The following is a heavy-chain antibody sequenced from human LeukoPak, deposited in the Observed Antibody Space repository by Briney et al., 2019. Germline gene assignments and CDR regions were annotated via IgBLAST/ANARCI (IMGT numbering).Heavy chain of an antibody. J-gene: IGHJ4*02. CDR1: GYTFTSYY. V-gene: IGHV1-46*01. CDR2: INPSSGST. Sequence: ASVKVSCKASGYTFTSYYMHWVRQAPGQGLEWMGIINPSSGSTSYAQMFQGRVTMTRDTSTSTVYMELSSLRSEDTAVYYCARGGYSNYLIDYWGQGTLVTVSS. D-gene: IGHD4-11*01. CDR3: ARGGYSNYLIDY.